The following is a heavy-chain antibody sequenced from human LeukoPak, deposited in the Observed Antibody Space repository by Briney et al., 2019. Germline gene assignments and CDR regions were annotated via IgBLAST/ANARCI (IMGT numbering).Heavy chain of an antibody. J-gene: IGHJ4*02. CDR3: ASLAVAGTTFDY. Sequence: GGSLRLSCAAAGFNISTYSMRWVRHAPGNGLEGVAIVRYDGNTKNYVDSVKVRFTISKDTSKNTVFLQMNSLRAEDTALYYCASLAVAGTTFDYWGQGTLVTVSS. V-gene: IGHV3-30*02. CDR2: VRYDGNTK. D-gene: IGHD6-19*01. CDR1: GFNISTYS.